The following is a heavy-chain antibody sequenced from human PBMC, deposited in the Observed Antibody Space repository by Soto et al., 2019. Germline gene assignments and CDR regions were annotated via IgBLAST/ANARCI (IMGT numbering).Heavy chain of an antibody. CDR3: ARDRGTVAGQYFDY. D-gene: IGHD6-19*01. CDR2: ISSSGTYT. V-gene: IGHV3-11*05. Sequence: QVQLVESGGGLVKPGGSVRLSCGTSGFTLSEVYMSWIRQAPGKGLEWISYISSSGTYTKYADSVKGRFTVSRDNARNSLFLQMNSLRAEDTAVYYCARDRGTVAGQYFDYWGQGTLVTVSS. J-gene: IGHJ4*02. CDR1: GFTLSEVY.